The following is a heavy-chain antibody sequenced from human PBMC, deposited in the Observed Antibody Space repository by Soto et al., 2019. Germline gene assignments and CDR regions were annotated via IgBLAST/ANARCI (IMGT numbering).Heavy chain of an antibody. D-gene: IGHD3-16*01. J-gene: IGHJ4*02. Sequence: VQLVESGGGVVQPGRSLRLSCVASGSTFSNYGMHWVRQAPGKGPEWVAVIWYDGSNKDYGESVKGRFTISRDNSKNTLYLDLNSLRSEDTAVYYCARDGGSQGPSYFDSWGQGSLVIVSS. V-gene: IGHV3-33*01. CDR3: ARDGGSQGPSYFDS. CDR2: IWYDGSNK. CDR1: GSTFSNYG.